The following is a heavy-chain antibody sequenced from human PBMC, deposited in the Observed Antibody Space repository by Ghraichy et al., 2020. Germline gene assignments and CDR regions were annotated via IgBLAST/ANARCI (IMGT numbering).Heavy chain of an antibody. CDR2: STDSGGST. Sequence: GGSLRLSCAASGFTFSAYAMSWVRKAPGKGLEWVSASTDSGGSTYYVDSVKGRFTISRDNSKNTLYLQMNSLRAEDTAVYYCAKDYPDCTNGVCYWGQGTLVTVSS. J-gene: IGHJ4*02. CDR3: AKDYPDCTNGVCY. CDR1: GFTFSAYA. D-gene: IGHD2-8*01. V-gene: IGHV3-23*01.